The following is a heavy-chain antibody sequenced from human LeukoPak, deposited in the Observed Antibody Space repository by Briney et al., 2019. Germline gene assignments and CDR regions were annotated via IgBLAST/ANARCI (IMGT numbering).Heavy chain of an antibody. Sequence: GESLEISCKGSGYSFTSYWIGWVRQMPGKGLEWMGIIYPGDSDTRYSPSFQGQVTISADKSISTAYLQWSSLKASDTAMYYCARHSTRITIFGVVTYGMDVWGQGTTVTVSS. J-gene: IGHJ6*02. CDR2: IYPGDSDT. V-gene: IGHV5-51*01. CDR1: GYSFTSYW. CDR3: ARHSTRITIFGVVTYGMDV. D-gene: IGHD3-3*01.